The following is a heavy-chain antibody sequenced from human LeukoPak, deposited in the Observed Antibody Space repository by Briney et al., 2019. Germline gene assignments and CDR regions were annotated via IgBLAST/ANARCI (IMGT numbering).Heavy chain of an antibody. CDR1: GASVSGSAYY. Sequence: TSETLSLTCTVSGASVSGSAYYWGWIRQPPGKGLEWIGNIYYIGSTYYKESLESRVTISIDTSKSQFSLKLNSVTAADTAMYYCAKSGGYGLIDYWGQGKLVTVSS. J-gene: IGHJ4*02. CDR3: AKSGGYGLIDY. V-gene: IGHV4-39*01. D-gene: IGHD1-26*01. CDR2: IYYIGST.